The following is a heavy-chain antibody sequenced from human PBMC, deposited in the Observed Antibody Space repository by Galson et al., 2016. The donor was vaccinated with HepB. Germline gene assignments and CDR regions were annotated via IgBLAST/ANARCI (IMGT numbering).Heavy chain of an antibody. Sequence: SLRLSCAASGFTYSTSWMTWVRQAPGKGLEWVVNISPDGNTVNYLDSVKGRFTISRDNAKTSLFLQMNSLRAEDTSVYYCARDFSWNALDYWGQGALVTVSS. V-gene: IGHV3-7*04. D-gene: IGHD1-1*01. CDR3: ARDFSWNALDY. CDR1: GFTYSTSW. CDR2: ISPDGNTV. J-gene: IGHJ4*02.